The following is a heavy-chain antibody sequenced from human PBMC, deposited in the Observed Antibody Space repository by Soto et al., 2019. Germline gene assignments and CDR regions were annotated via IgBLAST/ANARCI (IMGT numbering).Heavy chain of an antibody. Sequence: PSETLSLTCTVSGGSISSSSYYWGWIRQPPGKGLEWIGSIYYSGSTYYNPSLKSRVTISVDTSKNQFSLKLRSDDTAVYYCARDGYSGHRTFDYWGQGTLVTVSS. D-gene: IGHD5-12*01. J-gene: IGHJ4*02. V-gene: IGHV4-39*07. CDR1: GGSISSSSYY. CDR2: IYYSGST. CDR3: ARDGYSGHRTFDY.